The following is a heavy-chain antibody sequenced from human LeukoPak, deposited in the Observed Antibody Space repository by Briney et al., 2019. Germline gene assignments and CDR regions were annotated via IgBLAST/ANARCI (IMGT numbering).Heavy chain of an antibody. CDR2: IQFAGNNK. CDR3: AKHAGGPSYYFDY. J-gene: IGHJ4*02. D-gene: IGHD4-23*01. V-gene: IGHV3-30*02. CDR1: GFTFSNYG. Sequence: GGSLRLSCAASGFTFSNYGMIWVRQAPGKGLEWVAYIQFAGNNKQYADSVKGRFTISRDNSKNTLYLQMDSLRTEDTAVYHCAKHAGGPSYYFDYWGQGTMATVSS.